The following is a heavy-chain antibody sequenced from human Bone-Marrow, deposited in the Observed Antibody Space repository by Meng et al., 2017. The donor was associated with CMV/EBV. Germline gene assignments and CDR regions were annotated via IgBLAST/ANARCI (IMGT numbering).Heavy chain of an antibody. D-gene: IGHD6-19*01. CDR3: ARLEAVAGKAGMDI. CDR2: INPNSGGT. CDR1: GYTFTGYY. V-gene: IGHV1-2*02. J-gene: IGHJ6*02. Sequence: ASVKVSCKASGYTFTGYYMHWVRQAPGQGLEWMGWINPNSGGTNYAQKFQGRVTMTRDTSISTAYMELSRLRSDDTAVYYCARLEAVAGKAGMDIWGQENTVTVAS.